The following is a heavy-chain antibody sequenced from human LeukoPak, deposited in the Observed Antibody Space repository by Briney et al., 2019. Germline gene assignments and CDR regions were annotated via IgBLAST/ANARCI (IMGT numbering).Heavy chain of an antibody. CDR3: ARSGRDFDAFDI. Sequence: GGSLRLSCAASGFTFSDYYMNWIRQAPGKGPEWISYISSDGAVIYYANSLKGRFTISRDNAKKSLYLQMNSLSAEDTAVYYCARSGRDFDAFDIWGQGTMVTVSS. CDR2: ISSDGAVI. D-gene: IGHD2-21*02. J-gene: IGHJ3*02. V-gene: IGHV3-11*04. CDR1: GFTFSDYY.